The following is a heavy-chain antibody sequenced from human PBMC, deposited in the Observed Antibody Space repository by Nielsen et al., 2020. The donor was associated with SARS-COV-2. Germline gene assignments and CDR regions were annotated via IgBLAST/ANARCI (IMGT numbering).Heavy chain of an antibody. Sequence: ASVKVSCKASGYTFSIYAMHWVRQAPGQSLEWMGWINAGNGNTKYSQKFQGRVTITRDTSASTSYMELSSLRSEDTAVYFCARDRSDSGSYYTFDNWGQGTLVTVSS. CDR2: INAGNGNT. CDR3: ARDRSDSGSYYTFDN. D-gene: IGHD1-26*01. CDR1: GYTFSIYA. J-gene: IGHJ4*02. V-gene: IGHV1-3*01.